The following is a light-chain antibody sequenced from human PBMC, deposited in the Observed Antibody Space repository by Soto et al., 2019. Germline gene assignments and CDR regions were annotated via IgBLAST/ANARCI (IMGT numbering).Light chain of an antibody. J-gene: IGKJ1*01. CDR1: QSVSSSY. V-gene: IGKV3-20*01. Sequence: PGERATLSCKASQSVSSSYLAWYQQKPGQAPRLLIYGASSRATGIPDRFSGSGSGTDFTLTISRLEPEDFAVYYCQQYGSSGTFGQGTKVDIK. CDR3: QQYGSSGT. CDR2: GAS.